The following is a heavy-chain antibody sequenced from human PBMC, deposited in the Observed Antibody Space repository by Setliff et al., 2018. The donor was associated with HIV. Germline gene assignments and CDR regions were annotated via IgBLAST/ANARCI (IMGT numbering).Heavy chain of an antibody. V-gene: IGHV1-69*13. CDR2: ITTVFDSS. CDR3: AGGPAGVDY. D-gene: IGHD3-10*01. Sequence: ASVKVSCKASGGTFSSHGISWVRQAPGQGLEWMGEITTVFDSSNYAQNFQGRLTITADASTSTAYMDLSSLTAEDTAVYYCAGGPAGVDYWGQGTLVTVSS. CDR1: GGTFSSHG. J-gene: IGHJ4*02.